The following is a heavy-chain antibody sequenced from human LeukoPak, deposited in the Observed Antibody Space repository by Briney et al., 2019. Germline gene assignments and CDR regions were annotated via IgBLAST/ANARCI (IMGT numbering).Heavy chain of an antibody. D-gene: IGHD2-2*01. J-gene: IGHJ5*02. CDR3: EIPIVVVPVTKEKNCIGP. V-gene: IGHV4-34*01. Sequence: SETLSLTRAVYRGSSSGYFWSWIRQPPGTGVGWSGEINHCGSTNYNPSPKSRGTISVPTSKNQISLKLSSVSAADAAVYYCEIPIVVVPVTKEKNCIGPWGQGTLLTVSS. CDR1: RGSSSGYF. CDR2: INHCGST.